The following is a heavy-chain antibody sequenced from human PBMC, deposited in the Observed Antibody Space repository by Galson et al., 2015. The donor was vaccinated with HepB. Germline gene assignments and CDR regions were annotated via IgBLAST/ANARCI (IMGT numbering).Heavy chain of an antibody. CDR1: GYTFTSYG. V-gene: IGHV1-18*01. CDR2: ISAYNGNT. J-gene: IGHJ5*02. CDR3: ARDGPTIFGVVIIPLDP. D-gene: IGHD3-3*01. Sequence: SVKVSCKASGYTFTSYGISWVRQAPGQGLEWMGWISAYNGNTNYAQKLQGRVTMTTDTSTSTAYMELRSLRSDDTAVYYCARDGPTIFGVVIIPLDPWGQGTLVTVSS.